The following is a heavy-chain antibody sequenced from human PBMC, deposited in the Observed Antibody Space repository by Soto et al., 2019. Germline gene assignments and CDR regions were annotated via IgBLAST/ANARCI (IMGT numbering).Heavy chain of an antibody. V-gene: IGHV3-13*04. Sequence: PGGSLRLSGAASGPTFSTFSSYDMHWVRQTTEKGLEWVSGIGIAGDPYYPASVKGRFTISRENAKNSLYLQMNSLRAGDSAVYYCARGHYGSGSYYKNFYFDYWGPGTLVTVSS. J-gene: IGHJ4*02. CDR1: GPTFSTFSSYD. CDR2: IGIAGDP. D-gene: IGHD3-10*01. CDR3: ARGHYGSGSYYKNFYFDY.